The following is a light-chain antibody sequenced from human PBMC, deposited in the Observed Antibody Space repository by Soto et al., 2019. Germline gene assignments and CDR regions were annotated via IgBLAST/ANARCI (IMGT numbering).Light chain of an antibody. V-gene: IGKV3-11*01. Sequence: IVLAPSPFTLSWFPGERATLSCRAGQSVSSSYLAWYQQKPGQAPRLLIYDASNRATGIPARFSGSGSGTDFTLTIISLEPEDFAVYYCQQRSIWPRTFGQGTKVDIK. CDR1: QSVSSSY. CDR3: QQRSIWPRT. CDR2: DAS. J-gene: IGKJ1*01.